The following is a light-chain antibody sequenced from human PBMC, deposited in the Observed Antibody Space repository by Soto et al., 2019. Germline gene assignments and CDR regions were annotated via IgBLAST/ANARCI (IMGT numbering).Light chain of an antibody. J-gene: IGLJ2*01. CDR2: VVT. V-gene: IGLV2-14*01. CDR3: SSYRTMTTLV. Sequence: QSALTQPASVSGSPGQSITISCTGTSSDIGGYNFVSWYQQHPGKAPKLMIYVVTNRPSGISNRFSGSKSGNTASLTISGVQPEDEADYYCSSYRTMTTLVFGGGTQLTVL. CDR1: SSDIGGYNF.